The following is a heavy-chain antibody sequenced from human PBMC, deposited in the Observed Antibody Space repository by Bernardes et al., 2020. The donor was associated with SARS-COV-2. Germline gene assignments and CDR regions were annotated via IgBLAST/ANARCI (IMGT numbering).Heavy chain of an antibody. CDR3: AKDPDIAAARPTFEK. J-gene: IGHJ3*02. V-gene: IGHV3-23*01. CDR1: GFTFRSYA. D-gene: IGHD6-13*01. CDR2: ISGSGGST. Sequence: GRSLRLFCAASGFTFRSYAMNWVRQAPGKGLEWVSGISGSGGSTNYADAVKGRFTISRDKSKNTVFLQMNSLRVDDTAVYYCAKDPDIAAARPTFEKWGQGTMVTVSS.